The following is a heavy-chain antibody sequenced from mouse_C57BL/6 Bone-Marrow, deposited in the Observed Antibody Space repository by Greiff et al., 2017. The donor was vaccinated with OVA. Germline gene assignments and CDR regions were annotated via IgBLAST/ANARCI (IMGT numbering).Heavy chain of an antibody. J-gene: IGHJ2*01. CDR2: ISSGSSTI. CDR3: AREDWDAYFDY. CDR1: GFTFSDYG. D-gene: IGHD4-1*01. Sequence: EVMLVESGGGLVKPGGSLKLSCAASGFTFSDYGMHWVRQAPEKGLEWVAYISSGSSTICYADTVKGRLTISRANAKHTLFLQMTSLRSEDTAMYYCAREDWDAYFDYWGQGTTLTVSS. V-gene: IGHV5-17*01.